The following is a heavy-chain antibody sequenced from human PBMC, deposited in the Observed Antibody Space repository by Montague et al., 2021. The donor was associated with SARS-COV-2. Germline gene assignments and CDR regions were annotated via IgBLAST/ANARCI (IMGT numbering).Heavy chain of an antibody. V-gene: IGHV4-59*01. J-gene: IGHJ6*02. D-gene: IGHD3-3*01. CDR2: IYYSGST. Sequence: SETLSLTCAVYGGSLSGYYWAWIRQTPAKGLEWIGYIYYSGSTNYNPSLKSRVTISVDTSKNQFSLKLSSVTAADTAVYYCARDPWRITIFGVVTRYGMDVWGQGTTVTVSS. CDR1: GGSLSGYY. CDR3: ARDPWRITIFGVVTRYGMDV.